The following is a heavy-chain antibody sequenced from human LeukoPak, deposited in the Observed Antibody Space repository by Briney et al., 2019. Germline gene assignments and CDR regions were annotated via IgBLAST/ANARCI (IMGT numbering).Heavy chain of an antibody. CDR2: IIPIFGTA. V-gene: IGHV1-69*13. J-gene: IGHJ4*02. CDR1: GGTFSSYA. CDR3: ARDSGSYPSDFDY. Sequence: SVKVSCKASGGTFSSYAISWVRQAPGQGLEWMGGIIPIFGTANYAQKFQGRATITADESTSTAYMELSSLRSEDTAVYYCARDSGSYPSDFDYWGQGTLVTVSS. D-gene: IGHD1-26*01.